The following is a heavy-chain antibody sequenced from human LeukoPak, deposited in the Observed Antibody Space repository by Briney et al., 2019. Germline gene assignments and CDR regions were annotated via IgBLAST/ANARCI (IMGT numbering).Heavy chain of an antibody. D-gene: IGHD3-10*01. CDR3: ATGMGRFGELSTDDAFDI. V-gene: IGHV3-53*01. CDR2: IYSGGST. CDR1: GFTVSSNY. Sequence: PGGSLRLSCAASGFTVSSNYMSWVRQAPGKGLEWVSVIYSGGSTYYADSVKGRFTISRDNSKNTLYLQMNSLRAEDTAVYYCATGMGRFGELSTDDAFDIWGQGAMVTVSS. J-gene: IGHJ3*02.